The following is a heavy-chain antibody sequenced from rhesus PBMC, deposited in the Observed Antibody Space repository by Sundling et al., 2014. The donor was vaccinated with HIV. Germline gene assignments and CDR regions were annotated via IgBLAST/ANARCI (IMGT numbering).Heavy chain of an antibody. D-gene: IGHD4-29*01. J-gene: IGHJ4*01. CDR2: ISGSSGST. CDR1: GGSFSGYQ. V-gene: IGHV4-165*01. Sequence: QVQLQESGPGLVKPSETLSLTCAVSGGSFSGYQWGWIRQPPGKGLEWIGYISGSSGSTDYNPSLKSRVTISTDRSKNQFSLKLNSVTAADTAVYYCARGRDYGSTFDYWGQGLLVTVSS. CDR3: ARGRDYGSTFDY.